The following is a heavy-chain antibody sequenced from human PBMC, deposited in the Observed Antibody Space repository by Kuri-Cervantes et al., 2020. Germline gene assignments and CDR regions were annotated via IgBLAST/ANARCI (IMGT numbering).Heavy chain of an antibody. CDR2: IYYSWST. J-gene: IGHJ2*01. Sequence: ESLKISCTVSGGSISSYYWSWIRQPPGKGLEWIGYIYYSWSTNYNPSLKSRVTISVDTSKNQFSLKLSSVTAADTAVYYCASNWRTNYDWYFDLWGRGTLVTVSS. V-gene: IGHV4-59*01. CDR1: GGSISSYY. CDR3: ASNWRTNYDWYFDL. D-gene: IGHD1/OR15-1a*01.